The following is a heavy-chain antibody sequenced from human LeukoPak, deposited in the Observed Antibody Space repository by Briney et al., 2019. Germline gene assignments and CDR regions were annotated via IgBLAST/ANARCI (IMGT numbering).Heavy chain of an antibody. J-gene: IGHJ6*03. CDR2: IYTSGST. D-gene: IGHD4-23*01. V-gene: IGHV4-4*07. Sequence: SSETLSLTGTVSGGSISSYYWSWIRQPAGKGLEWIGRIYTSGSTNYNPSLKSRVTMSVDTSKNQFSLKLSSVTAADTAVYYCARESIGGTPFYYYYYMDVWGKGTTVTISS. CDR1: GGSISSYY. CDR3: ARESIGGTPFYYYYYMDV.